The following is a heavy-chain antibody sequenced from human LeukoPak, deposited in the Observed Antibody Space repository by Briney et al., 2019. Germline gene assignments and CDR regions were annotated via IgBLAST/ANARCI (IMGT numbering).Heavy chain of an antibody. Sequence: GGSLRLSCAASGFTFSSYAMSWVRQAPGKGLEWVSAISGSGGSTYYADSVKGRFTISRDNSKNTLYLQMNSLRAEDTAVYYCAESYTSSSWYNWFDLWGQGTLVTVSS. CDR2: ISGSGGST. CDR1: GFTFSSYA. J-gene: IGHJ5*02. D-gene: IGHD6-13*01. V-gene: IGHV3-23*01. CDR3: AESYTSSSWYNWFDL.